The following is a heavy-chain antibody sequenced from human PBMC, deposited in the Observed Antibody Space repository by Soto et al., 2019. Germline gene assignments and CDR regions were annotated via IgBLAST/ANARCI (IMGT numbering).Heavy chain of an antibody. V-gene: IGHV3-23*01. D-gene: IGHD2-15*01. Sequence: PVGALRLSCAASGFTFSSYAMSWVRQAPGKGLEWVSAISGSGGSTYYADSVKGRFTISRDNSKNTLYLQMNSLRAEDTAVYYCAKDSSFSPRRDPTRYCSGGSCHTGDYWGQGTLVTVSS. J-gene: IGHJ4*02. CDR1: GFTFSSYA. CDR2: ISGSGGST. CDR3: AKDSSFSPRRDPTRYCSGGSCHTGDY.